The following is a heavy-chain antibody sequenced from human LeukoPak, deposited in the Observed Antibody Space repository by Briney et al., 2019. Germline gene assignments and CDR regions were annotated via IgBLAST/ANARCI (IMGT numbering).Heavy chain of an antibody. CDR1: GDSISTYY. CDR3: ARGPEDYFDY. Sequence: SETLSLTCTVSGDSISTYYWSWIRQPPGKGLEWIGYIYYSETTNYNPSLKSRVTISVDTSKNQASLKLSSVTAADTAVYYCARGPEDYFDYWAREPWSPSPQ. J-gene: IGHJ4*02. V-gene: IGHV4-59*08. CDR2: IYYSETT.